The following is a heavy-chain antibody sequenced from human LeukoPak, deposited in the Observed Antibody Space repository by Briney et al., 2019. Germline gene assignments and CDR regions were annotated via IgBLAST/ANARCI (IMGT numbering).Heavy chain of an antibody. CDR3: AKVRGVYCSSPACYYYDS. D-gene: IGHD2-2*01. V-gene: IGHV3-23*01. Sequence: PGGSLGLSCGASGFTFSSYAMSWVRQTPGRGLEWVAGVSPSGGRTLYADSVEGRFTISRDNSNDTVYLQLSSLRAEDSALYYCAKVRGVYCSSPACYYYDSWGQGTPVTVSS. CDR1: GFTFSSYA. CDR2: VSPSGGRT. J-gene: IGHJ4*02.